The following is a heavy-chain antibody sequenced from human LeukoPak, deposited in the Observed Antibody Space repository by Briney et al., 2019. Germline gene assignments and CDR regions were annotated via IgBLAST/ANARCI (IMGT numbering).Heavy chain of an antibody. Sequence: ASVKVSCKASGYSFTGYYMHWVRQAPGQGLEWMGWINPNSGGTNYAQTFQGRVTMTRDTSITTAYMELSRLTSDDSAVYYCVRDRTYYIDYWGQGTLVTVSS. V-gene: IGHV1-2*02. J-gene: IGHJ4*02. CDR1: GYSFTGYY. CDR3: VRDRTYYIDY. CDR2: INPNSGGT.